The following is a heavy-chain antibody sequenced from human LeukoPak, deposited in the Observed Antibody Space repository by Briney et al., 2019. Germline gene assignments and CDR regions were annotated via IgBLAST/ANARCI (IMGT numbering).Heavy chain of an antibody. D-gene: IGHD3-10*01. CDR1: GGSFSGYY. CDR2: IYYSGST. J-gene: IGHJ3*02. V-gene: IGHV4-59*01. Sequence: SETLSLTCAVYGGSFSGYYWSWIRQPPGKGLEWIGYIYYSGSTNYNPSLKSRVTISVDTSKNQFSLKLSSVTAADTAVYYCARGQYYYGSGSYPSPNAFDIWGQGTMVTVSS. CDR3: ARGQYYYGSGSYPSPNAFDI.